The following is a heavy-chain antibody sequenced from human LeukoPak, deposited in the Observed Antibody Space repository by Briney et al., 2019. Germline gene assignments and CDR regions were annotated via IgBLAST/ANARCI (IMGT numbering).Heavy chain of an antibody. V-gene: IGHV4-59*07. CDR1: GGSLSSYY. CDR2: IYYSGRT. CDR3: ARVNSAGESLRYFDWLPPSHWFDP. D-gene: IGHD3-9*01. J-gene: IGHJ5*02. Sequence: PSDTLSLTCTVSGGSLSSYYWIWIRQPPGKGLEGIGYIYYSGRTNYNPSLNSRVTISVDTSKNQFSLQLSSVAAADTDVYYCARVNSAGESLRYFDWLPPSHWFDPWGQGTLVTVSS.